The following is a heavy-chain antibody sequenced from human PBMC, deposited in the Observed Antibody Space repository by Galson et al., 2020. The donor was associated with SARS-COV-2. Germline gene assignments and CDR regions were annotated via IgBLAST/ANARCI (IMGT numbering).Heavy chain of an antibody. J-gene: IGHJ5*02. D-gene: IGHD6-19*01. CDR1: GFSLSTSGVG. V-gene: IGHV2-5*02. CDR2: IYWDDDK. Sequence: KMSGPTLEKPTQPLTLKCTFSGFSLSTSGVGVGWIRQPPGKALEWLALIYWDDDKRYSPSLKSRLTITKDTSKNQVVLTMTNMDPVDTATYYCAHRRSGLYVGWFDPLGQGTLVTVSS. CDR3: AHRRSGLYVGWFDP.